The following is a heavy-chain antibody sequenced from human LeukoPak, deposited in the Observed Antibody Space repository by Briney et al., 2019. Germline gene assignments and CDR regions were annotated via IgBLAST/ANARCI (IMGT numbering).Heavy chain of an antibody. J-gene: IGHJ4*02. CDR1: GYTFSGYY. V-gene: IGHV1-2*02. CDR2: INPNSGGT. D-gene: IGHD1-26*01. CDR3: ARDAAIRGAALDF. Sequence: ASVKVSCKASGYTFSGYYMHWVRQAPGHGLEWMGWINPNSGGTNYAKKFQGRVTMTRDTSISTAYMELSRLRSDDTAIYYCARDAAIRGAALDFWGQGNLVTVSS.